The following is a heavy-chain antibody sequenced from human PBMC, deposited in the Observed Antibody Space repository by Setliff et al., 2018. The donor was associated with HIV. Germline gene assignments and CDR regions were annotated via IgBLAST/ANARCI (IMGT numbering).Heavy chain of an antibody. J-gene: IGHJ3*02. Sequence: ASVKVSCKPSGYTFTTYGLSWVRQAPGQGLEWMGWISTYSDETSSSQNLQGRLTMTTDTSTGTAYMELRSLRADDTALYYCARYASYTSDWREAFDIWGQGTMVTVSS. CDR3: ARYASYTSDWREAFDI. CDR2: ISTYSDET. D-gene: IGHD6-19*01. CDR1: GYTFTTYG. V-gene: IGHV1-18*01.